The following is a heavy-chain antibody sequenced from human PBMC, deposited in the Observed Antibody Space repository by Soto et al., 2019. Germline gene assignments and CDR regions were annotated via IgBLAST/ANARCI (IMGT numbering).Heavy chain of an antibody. J-gene: IGHJ3*02. V-gene: IGHV1-46*03. CDR2: INPSGGST. Sequence: QVQLVQSGAEVKKPGASVKVSCKASGYTFTSYYMHWVRQAPGQGLEWMGIINPSGGSTSYAQKFKGRVTMTRETSTSTVYMELSSLRSEDTAVYYCARDPGDYGDEGAFDIWGQGTMVTVSS. D-gene: IGHD4-17*01. CDR1: GYTFTSYY. CDR3: ARDPGDYGDEGAFDI.